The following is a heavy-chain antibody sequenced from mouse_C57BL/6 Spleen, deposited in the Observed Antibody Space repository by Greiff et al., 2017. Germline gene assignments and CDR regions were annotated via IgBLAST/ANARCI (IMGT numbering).Heavy chain of an antibody. Sequence: QVQLQQPGAELVKPGASVKVSCKASGYTFTSYWMHWVKQRPGQGLEWIGRIHPSDSDTNYNQKFKGKATLTVDKSSSTAYMQLSSLTSEDSAVYYCAIPRYYGSSYGFAYWGQGTLVTVSA. CDR1: GYTFTSYW. CDR2: IHPSDSDT. D-gene: IGHD1-1*01. V-gene: IGHV1-74*01. J-gene: IGHJ3*01. CDR3: AIPRYYGSSYGFAY.